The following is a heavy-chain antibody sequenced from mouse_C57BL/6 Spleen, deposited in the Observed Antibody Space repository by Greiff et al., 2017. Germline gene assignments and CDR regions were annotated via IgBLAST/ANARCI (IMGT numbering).Heavy chain of an antibody. CDR3: ARSQLLLNAMDY. Sequence: VQLQQPGAELVRPGSSVKLSCKASGYTFTSYCMHWVQQRPIKGLEWIGNINPSDSETHYNQKFKDRATLTVDKSSSTAYMQLSSLTSEDSAVYYCARSQLLLNAMDYWGQGTTVTVSS. D-gene: IGHD1-1*01. J-gene: IGHJ4*01. CDR2: INPSDSET. CDR1: GYTFTSYC. V-gene: IGHV1-52*01.